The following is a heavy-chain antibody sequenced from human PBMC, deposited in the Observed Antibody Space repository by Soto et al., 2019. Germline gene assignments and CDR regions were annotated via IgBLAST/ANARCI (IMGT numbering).Heavy chain of an antibody. CDR3: ANSAGTPEHNAFDI. CDR2: INHSGST. Sequence: PSETLSLTCAVYGGSFSGYYWSWIRQPPGKGLEWIGEINHSGSTNYNPSLKSRVTISVDTSKNQFSLKLSSVTAADTAVYYCANSAGTPEHNAFDIWGQGTMVTVS. V-gene: IGHV4-34*01. D-gene: IGHD1-1*01. J-gene: IGHJ3*02. CDR1: GGSFSGYY.